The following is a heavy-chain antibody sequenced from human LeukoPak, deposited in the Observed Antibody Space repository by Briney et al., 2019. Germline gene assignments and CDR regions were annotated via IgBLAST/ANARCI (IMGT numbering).Heavy chain of an antibody. J-gene: IGHJ2*01. D-gene: IGHD4-23*01. V-gene: IGHV4-30-2*01. CDR1: GGSISSGGYS. Sequence: PSETLSLTCAVSGGSISSGGYSWSWIRQPPGKGLEWIGYIYHSGSTYYNPSLKSRVTISVDRSKNQFSLKLSSVTAADTAVYYCAGSDYGGNLSWYFDLWGRGTLVTVSS. CDR3: AGSDYGGNLSWYFDL. CDR2: IYHSGST.